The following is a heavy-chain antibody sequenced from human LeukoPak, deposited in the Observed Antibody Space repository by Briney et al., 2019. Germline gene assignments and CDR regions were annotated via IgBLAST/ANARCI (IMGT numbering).Heavy chain of an antibody. V-gene: IGHV1-46*01. CDR2: INPSGGST. CDR1: GYTFTSYY. Sequence: ASVNVSCKASGYTFTSYYMHWVRQAPGQGLEWMGIINPSGGSTSYAQKFQGRVAMTRDTSTSTVYMELSSLRSEDTAVYYCASATDYGPTVGYWGQGTLVTVSS. CDR3: ASATDYGPTVGY. D-gene: IGHD4-17*01. J-gene: IGHJ4*02.